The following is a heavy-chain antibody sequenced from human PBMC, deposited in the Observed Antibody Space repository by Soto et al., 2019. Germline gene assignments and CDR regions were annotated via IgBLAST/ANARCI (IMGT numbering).Heavy chain of an antibody. CDR2: ISLSGST. Sequence: QVQLQQWGAGLLKPSETLALTCAVYGGSFICYYWTWIRQPPGKGLESIGEISLSGSTNYNPSLTSRVTISLDTSKQQFSLKLSSVTAADTAMYYCASASGLRLRELSWGGPNWFDRCGQGTLVTVSS. CDR1: GGSFICYY. J-gene: IGHJ5*02. V-gene: IGHV4-34*01. D-gene: IGHD3-16*02. CDR3: ASASGLRLRELSWGGPNWFDR.